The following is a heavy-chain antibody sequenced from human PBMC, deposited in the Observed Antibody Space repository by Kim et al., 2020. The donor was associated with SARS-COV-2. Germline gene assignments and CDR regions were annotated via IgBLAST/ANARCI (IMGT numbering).Heavy chain of an antibody. V-gene: IGHV6-1*01. Sequence: TNYALSVQGRITIKADTSTNQFSLQLNSVPPEDTALYYCARQMSGRFDFWGQGTLVTVSS. D-gene: IGHD7-27*01. CDR3: ARQMSGRFDF. J-gene: IGHJ4*02. CDR2: T.